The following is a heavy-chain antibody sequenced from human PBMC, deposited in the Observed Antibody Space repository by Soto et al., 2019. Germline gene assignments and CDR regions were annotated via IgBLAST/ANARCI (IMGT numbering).Heavy chain of an antibody. J-gene: IGHJ4*02. CDR2: IWYDGTNK. Sequence: GWSLRLSCAASGFTFSTYGMHWVRQAPGKGLEWVAVIWYDGTNKFYADSVKGRFTISRDNSKNTLYLQMNSLRVEDTAVYYCARERGSYYDTNPFNYWGQGTLVTVSS. V-gene: IGHV3-33*01. D-gene: IGHD3-22*01. CDR1: GFTFSTYG. CDR3: ARERGSYYDTNPFNY.